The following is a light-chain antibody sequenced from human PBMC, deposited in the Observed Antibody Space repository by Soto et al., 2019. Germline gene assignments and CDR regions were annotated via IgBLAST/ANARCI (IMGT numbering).Light chain of an antibody. V-gene: IGKV3-20*01. CDR3: QAYPWALTCP. J-gene: IGKJ1*01. CDR2: GAS. CDR1: QSVSSSQ. Sequence: EIGGTKCPGVLSLSPKERATLSCRASQSVSSSQLAWYQQKPGQAPRLLMYGASSRATGIPDRLSGSGSGTDFTLTISVLDPEDFAVYDCQAYPWALTCPFCQGTKVEIK.